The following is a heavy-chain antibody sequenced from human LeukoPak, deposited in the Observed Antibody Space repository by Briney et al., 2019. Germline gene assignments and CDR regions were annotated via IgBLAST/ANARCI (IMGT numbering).Heavy chain of an antibody. D-gene: IGHD2-2*01. CDR1: GFTFNTYG. Sequence: PGGSLRLSCEASGFTFNTYGIHWVRQAPGKGLEWVAGISVDGNNKDYSDSVKGRFTISRDNSKNTLYLQMNSLRAEDTAVYYCAKAAYCTSTSCHFSGYAQRPLDSWGQGTLVTVSS. J-gene: IGHJ4*02. CDR3: AKAAYCTSTSCHFSGYAQRPLDS. CDR2: ISVDGNNK. V-gene: IGHV3-30*18.